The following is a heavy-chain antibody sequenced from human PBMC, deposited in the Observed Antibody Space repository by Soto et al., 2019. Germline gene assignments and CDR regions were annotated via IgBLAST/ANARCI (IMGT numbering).Heavy chain of an antibody. CDR2: ISYDGSNK. CDR3: ARDHGGSSSHSTSNWFDP. J-gene: IGHJ5*02. CDR1: GFTFSSYA. V-gene: IGHV3-30-3*01. Sequence: QVQLVESGGGVVQPGRSLRLSCAASGFTFSSYAMHWVRQAPGKGLELVAVISYDGSNKYNADSVKGRFTISRDNSKNTLYLEMNRLRAADTAVYYCARDHGGSSSHSTSNWFDPWGQGTLVTVSS. D-gene: IGHD6-6*01.